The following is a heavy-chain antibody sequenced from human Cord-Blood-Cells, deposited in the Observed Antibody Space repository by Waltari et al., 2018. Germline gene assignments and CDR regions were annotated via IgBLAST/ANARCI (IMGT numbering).Heavy chain of an antibody. Sequence: QVQLVQSGAEVKKPGSSVKVSCKASGGTFSSYAISWVRQAPGQGLEWMGRIIPILGIANYAQKFQGRVTITADKSTSTAYMELSSLRSEDTAVYYCAREDRQGSWGWYFDLWGRGTLVTVSS. J-gene: IGHJ2*01. CDR2: IIPILGIA. D-gene: IGHD7-27*01. CDR1: GGTFSSYA. V-gene: IGHV1-69*09. CDR3: AREDRQGSWGWYFDL.